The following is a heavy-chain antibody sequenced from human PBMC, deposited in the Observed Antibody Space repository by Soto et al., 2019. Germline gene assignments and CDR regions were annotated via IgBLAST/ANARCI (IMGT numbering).Heavy chain of an antibody. CDR2: INHSGST. CDR3: ARHLGRYYYDSSGYRYYYYYGMDV. Sequence: SETLSLTCAVYGGSFSGYYWSWIRQPPGKGLEWIGEINHSGSTNYNPSLKSRVTISVDTSKNQFSLKLSSVTAADTAVYYCARHLGRYYYDSSGYRYYYYYGMDVWGQGTTVTVSS. D-gene: IGHD3-22*01. J-gene: IGHJ6*02. V-gene: IGHV4-34*01. CDR1: GGSFSGYY.